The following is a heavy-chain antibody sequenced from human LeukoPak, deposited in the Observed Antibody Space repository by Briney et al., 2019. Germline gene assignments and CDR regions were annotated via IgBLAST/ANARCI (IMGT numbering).Heavy chain of an antibody. D-gene: IGHD3-10*01. CDR1: GFTFSSYG. Sequence: GGSLRLSCAASGFTFSSYGMHWVRQAPGKGLEWVAVISYDGSNKYYADSVKGRFTISRDNSKNTLYLQMNSLRAEDTAVYYCAKDRVRGVVYFFDYWGHGTLVTVSS. V-gene: IGHV3-30*18. CDR3: AKDRVRGVVYFFDY. CDR2: ISYDGSNK. J-gene: IGHJ4*01.